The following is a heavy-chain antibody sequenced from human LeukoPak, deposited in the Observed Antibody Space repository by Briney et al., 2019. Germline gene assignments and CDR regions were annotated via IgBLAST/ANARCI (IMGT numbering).Heavy chain of an antibody. D-gene: IGHD2-15*01. V-gene: IGHV3-23*01. CDR2: ISVRGGNT. CDR1: GSTFTSYA. CDR3: PKDGGYCSAASCSSTYADY. Sequence: GGSLRLSCAASGSTFTSYAMSWGRQAPGKGLEWCSAISVRGGNTDYAGSVKGRFTISRANSKTTLYPQMNGLRAADTAVYYSPKDGGYCSAASCSSTYADYWGQGNLVTVSS. J-gene: IGHJ4*02.